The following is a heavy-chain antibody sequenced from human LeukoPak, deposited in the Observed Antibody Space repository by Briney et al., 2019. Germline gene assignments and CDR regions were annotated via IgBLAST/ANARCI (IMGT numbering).Heavy chain of an antibody. CDR2: ISWNSGSI. D-gene: IGHD3-22*01. V-gene: IGHV3-9*01. Sequence: PGGSLRLSCAASGFTFDDYAMHWVRQAPGKGLEWVSGISWNSGSIGYADSVKGRFTISRDNAKNSLYLQMNSLRAEDTALYYCARTSRYDSSGYYDAFDIWGQGTMVTVSS. CDR1: GFTFDDYA. CDR3: ARTSRYDSSGYYDAFDI. J-gene: IGHJ3*02.